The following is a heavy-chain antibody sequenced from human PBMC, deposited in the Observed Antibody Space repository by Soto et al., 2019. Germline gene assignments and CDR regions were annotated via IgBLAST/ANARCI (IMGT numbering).Heavy chain of an antibody. CDR1: GGSIYRGGYY. CDR2: IDYNGVT. Sequence: SETLSLTCTVSGGSIYRGGYYWGWIRQPPGRGLEWIGNIDYNGVTYSNPSLKSRVTISRDTSKNQFSLKLTSVTAADTALYYCGKVLVGATGHTDSDSWGPGTLVT. J-gene: IGHJ4*02. CDR3: GKVLVGATGHTDSDS. D-gene: IGHD2-15*01. V-gene: IGHV4-39*01.